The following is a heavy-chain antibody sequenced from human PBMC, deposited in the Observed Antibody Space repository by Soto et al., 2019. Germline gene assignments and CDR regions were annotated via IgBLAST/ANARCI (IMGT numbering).Heavy chain of an antibody. CDR1: EFSCSDYW. CDR3: ARWGNWFNP. Sequence: ELQLVESGGGLVQPGGSLRLSCAASEFSCSDYWMAWVRQAPGKGLEWVAKIDQGGGEKHYVDFVNGRFTISRDNAQNSLYLQITSLQAAATGVCYCARWGNWFNPWGQGTLVTVSS. D-gene: IGHD7-27*01. V-gene: IGHV3-7*05. J-gene: IGHJ5*02. CDR2: IDQGGGEK.